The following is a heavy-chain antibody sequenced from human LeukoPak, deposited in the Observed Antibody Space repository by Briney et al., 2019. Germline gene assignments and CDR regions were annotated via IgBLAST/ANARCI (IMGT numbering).Heavy chain of an antibody. CDR3: ARDLVGVTGVDY. D-gene: IGHD3-3*01. Sequence: SQTLSLTCAISGDTVSSNSAAWNWIRQAPARVLEWLGRTYCRSKGYNDYAVAVKSRVTINPDTAKNQFSLQLNSVTPEDTAVYYCARDLVGVTGVDYWGQGTLVTVSS. J-gene: IGHJ4*02. V-gene: IGHV6-1*01. CDR2: TYCRSKGYN. CDR1: GDTVSSNSAA.